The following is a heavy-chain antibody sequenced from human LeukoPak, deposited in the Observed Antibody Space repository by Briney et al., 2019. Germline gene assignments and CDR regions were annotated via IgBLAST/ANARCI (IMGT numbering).Heavy chain of an antibody. Sequence: GGSLRLSCAASGFTFSSFGMSWVRQAPGKGLEWVAFIRYDGTNKYYADSVKGRFTISRDDSKNTLYLQVNSLRAEDTAAYYCAKGYYFDILSGYSSLDSWGQGTLVTVSS. J-gene: IGHJ4*02. D-gene: IGHD3-9*01. V-gene: IGHV3-30*02. CDR3: AKGYYFDILSGYSSLDS. CDR1: GFTFSSFG. CDR2: IRYDGTNK.